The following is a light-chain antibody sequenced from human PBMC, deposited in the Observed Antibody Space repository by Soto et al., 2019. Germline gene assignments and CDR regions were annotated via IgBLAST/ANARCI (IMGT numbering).Light chain of an antibody. V-gene: IGLV2-14*01. CDR2: DVS. Sequence: QSALTQPASVSGSPGQSIAISCTGTSSDVGGYDYVSWYQQHPGRAPKLMIYDVSNRPSGVSNRFSGSKSGNTASLTISGLQPGEGGDYYCSSYKSSNPWVFGGGTKLPVL. CDR3: SSYKSSNPWV. J-gene: IGLJ3*02. CDR1: SSDVGGYDY.